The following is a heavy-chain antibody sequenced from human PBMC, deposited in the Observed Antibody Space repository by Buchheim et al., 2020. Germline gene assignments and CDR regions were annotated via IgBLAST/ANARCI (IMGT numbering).Heavy chain of an antibody. D-gene: IGHD3-22*01. Sequence: QVQLVESGGALVKPGGSLRLSCAASGFAFGDYYMSWIRQAPGKGLEWLSYISFSSTSTQYPDSVRGRFTISRDNAKNSLYLQMNRLRDEDTAVYYCARVYSSGLKFDSWGQGTL. CDR2: ISFSSTST. CDR1: GFAFGDYY. V-gene: IGHV3-11*06. J-gene: IGHJ4*02. CDR3: ARVYSSGLKFDS.